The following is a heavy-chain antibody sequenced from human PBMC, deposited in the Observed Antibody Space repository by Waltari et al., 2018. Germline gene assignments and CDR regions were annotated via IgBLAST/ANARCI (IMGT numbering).Heavy chain of an antibody. CDR1: GFTFSSYA. Sequence: QVQLVESGGGVVQPGRSLSLSCAASGFTFSSYAMHWVRQAPGKGLEWVAVISYDGSNKYYADSVKGRFTISRDNSKNTLYLQMNSLRAEDTAVYYCARDRIAVAGPIDYWGQGTLVTVSS. CDR3: ARDRIAVAGPIDY. CDR2: ISYDGSNK. J-gene: IGHJ4*02. V-gene: IGHV3-30-3*01. D-gene: IGHD6-19*01.